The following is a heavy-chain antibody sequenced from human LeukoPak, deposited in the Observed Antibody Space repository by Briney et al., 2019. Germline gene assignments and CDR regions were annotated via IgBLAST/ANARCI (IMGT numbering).Heavy chain of an antibody. V-gene: IGHV1-46*01. Sequence: ASVKVSCKASGYTFTSYGISWVRQAPGQGLEWMGIINPSGGSTSYAQKFQGRVTMTRDMSTSTVYMELSSLRSEDTAVYYCARVRGQWLVFESFDYWGQGTLVTVSS. D-gene: IGHD6-19*01. CDR1: GYTFTSYG. J-gene: IGHJ4*02. CDR3: ARVRGQWLVFESFDY. CDR2: INPSGGST.